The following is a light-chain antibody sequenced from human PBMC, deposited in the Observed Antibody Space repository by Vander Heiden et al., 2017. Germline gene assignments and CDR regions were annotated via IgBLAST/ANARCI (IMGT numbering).Light chain of an antibody. V-gene: IGKV3-20*01. CDR3: QQYGSSPLYT. CDR1: QSVSSSY. Sequence: EIVWTQSPGTLSWSPGGRATLSCRASQSVSSSYLSWYQQKPGQAPRLLIYGASSRATGIPDRFSGSGSGTDFTLTISRLEPEDFAVYYCQQYGSSPLYTFGQGTKLEIK. CDR2: GAS. J-gene: IGKJ2*01.